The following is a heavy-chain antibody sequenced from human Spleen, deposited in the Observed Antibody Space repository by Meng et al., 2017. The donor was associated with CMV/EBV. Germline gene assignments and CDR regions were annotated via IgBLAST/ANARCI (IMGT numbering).Heavy chain of an antibody. CDR2: ISGYNGNT. CDR1: GYTFSIYG. D-gene: IGHD1-26*01. Sequence: ASVKVSCQASGYTFSIYGITWVRQAPGQGLEWMGWISGYNGNTNYAQKVQGRVTMTTDTSTSTVYMELRSLRSDDTAVYYCARGSHRSAELWTDYWGQGTLVTVSS. V-gene: IGHV1-18*01. CDR3: ARGSHRSAELWTDY. J-gene: IGHJ4*02.